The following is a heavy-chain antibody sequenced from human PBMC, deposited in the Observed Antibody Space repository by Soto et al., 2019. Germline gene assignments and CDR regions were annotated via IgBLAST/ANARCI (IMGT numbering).Heavy chain of an antibody. Sequence: QVQLVQSGAEVKKPGASVKVSCKASGYTFTDYYMHWMRQAPGQGLEWMGWIHPNSGDTSYAQKFQGGATMTRETSISTAYLELSRLKSDDTAVYYCARVNYYGSGNDYYYGMDFWGHGTTVTVSS. CDR2: IHPNSGDT. J-gene: IGHJ6*02. CDR3: ARVNYYGSGNDYYYGMDF. V-gene: IGHV1-2*02. CDR1: GYTFTDYY. D-gene: IGHD3-10*01.